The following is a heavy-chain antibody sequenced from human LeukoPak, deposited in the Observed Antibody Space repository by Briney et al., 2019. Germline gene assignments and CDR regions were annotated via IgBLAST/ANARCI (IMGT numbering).Heavy chain of an antibody. Sequence: SETLSLTCTVSGGSISSYYWSWIRQPAGKGLEWIGTIYYSGRTYYNPSLKSRVTISVDTSKNQFSLKLSSVTAADTAVYYCARDQATIILGYFDYWGQGTLVTVSS. CDR3: ARDQATIILGYFDY. V-gene: IGHV4-59*12. CDR1: GGSISSYY. CDR2: IYYSGRT. D-gene: IGHD1-26*01. J-gene: IGHJ4*02.